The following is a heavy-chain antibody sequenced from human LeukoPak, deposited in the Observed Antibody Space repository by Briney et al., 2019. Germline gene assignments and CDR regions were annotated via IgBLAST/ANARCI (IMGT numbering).Heavy chain of an antibody. Sequence: GGSLRLSCAASGFTFSSYAMSWVRQAPGKGLEWVSAISGSGGSTYYTDSVKGRFTISRDNSKNTLYLQMNSLRAEDTAVYYCAKRACTNGVCYTEFDYWGQGTLVTVSS. CDR1: GFTFSSYA. CDR3: AKRACTNGVCYTEFDY. J-gene: IGHJ4*02. V-gene: IGHV3-23*01. D-gene: IGHD2-8*01. CDR2: ISGSGGST.